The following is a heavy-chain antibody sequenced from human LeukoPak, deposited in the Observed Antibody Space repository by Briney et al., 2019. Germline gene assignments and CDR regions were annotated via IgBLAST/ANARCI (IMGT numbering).Heavy chain of an antibody. V-gene: IGHV3-53*01. Sequence: PGGSLRLSCAASGFNVSSNYMSWVRQAPGKGLEWVSVIYSGGGTYYADSVKGRFTISRDNSRNTLYLQMNSLRADDTAVYYCARDSTYNSYFFDYWGQGTLVTVSS. J-gene: IGHJ4*02. CDR1: GFNVSSNY. CDR3: ARDSTYNSYFFDY. D-gene: IGHD1-14*01. CDR2: IYSGGGT.